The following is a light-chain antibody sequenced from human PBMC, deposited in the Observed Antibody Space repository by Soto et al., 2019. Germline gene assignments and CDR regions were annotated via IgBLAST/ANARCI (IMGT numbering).Light chain of an antibody. CDR2: WAS. CDR1: QSVLYSSNNKNY. Sequence: DIVMTQSTASLAVSLGERATINCKSSQSVLYSSNNKNYLAWYQQKPGQPPKLLIYWASTRDSGIPDRFSGSGSGTDFTLTISSLQAEDLAVYYCQQYYSSSLTFGGGTKVDNK. V-gene: IGKV4-1*01. J-gene: IGKJ4*01. CDR3: QQYYSSSLT.